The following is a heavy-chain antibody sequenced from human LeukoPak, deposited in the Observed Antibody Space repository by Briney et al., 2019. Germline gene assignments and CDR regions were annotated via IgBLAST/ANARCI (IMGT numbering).Heavy chain of an antibody. J-gene: IGHJ4*02. V-gene: IGHV1-69*06. D-gene: IGHD2-2*01. CDR2: IIPIFGTA. CDR3: ARNYCSSTSCPVYFDY. Sequence: ASVKVSCKASGGTFSSYAISWVRQAPGQGLEWMGGIIPIFGTANYAQKFQGRVTITADKSTSTAYMELSSLRSEDTAVYYCARNYCSSTSCPVYFDYWGQGTLVTVSS. CDR1: GGTFSSYA.